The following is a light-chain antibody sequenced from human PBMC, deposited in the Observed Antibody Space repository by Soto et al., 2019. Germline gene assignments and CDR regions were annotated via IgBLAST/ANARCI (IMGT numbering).Light chain of an antibody. Sequence: QSALTQPASVSGSPGQSITISCTGTSSDIGGYNSVSWYQHHPGKAPKLMIYEVSNRPSGVSNRFSGSKSGNTASLTISGLQAEDEGDYYCCSYTSITTLVFGGGTKLTVL. J-gene: IGLJ2*01. V-gene: IGLV2-14*01. CDR2: EVS. CDR1: SSDIGGYNS. CDR3: CSYTSITTLV.